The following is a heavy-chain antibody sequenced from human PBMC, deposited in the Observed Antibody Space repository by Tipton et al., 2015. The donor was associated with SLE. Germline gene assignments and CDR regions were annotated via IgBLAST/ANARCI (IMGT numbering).Heavy chain of an antibody. CDR3: ARTSPDYDSQGFDF. J-gene: IGHJ4*02. CDR1: GFTFRTHY. Sequence: GSLRLSCAASGFTFRTHYMNWVRQAPGKGLEWVSSISSSSGHIYYADSMKGRFTISRDNAKNSLYLQMNSLRAEDTAVYFCARTSPDYDSQGFDFWGQGTLVTVSS. V-gene: IGHV3-21*03. CDR2: ISSSSGHI. D-gene: IGHD5-12*01.